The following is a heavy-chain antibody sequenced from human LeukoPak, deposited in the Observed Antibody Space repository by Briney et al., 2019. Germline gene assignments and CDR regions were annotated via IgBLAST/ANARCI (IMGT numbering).Heavy chain of an antibody. CDR3: ARHGHTSLVSEAFDI. CDR1: GGSISSRNYY. D-gene: IGHD1-1*01. Sequence: PSETLSLTCTVSGGSISSRNYYWGWIRQPPGKGLEWIGNIYYSGSAYYNPSLKSRVTISIDTSNNHFSLKLSSVTAADTAVYYCARHGHTSLVSEAFDIWGQGTMVTVSS. V-gene: IGHV4-39*01. CDR2: IYYSGSA. J-gene: IGHJ3*02.